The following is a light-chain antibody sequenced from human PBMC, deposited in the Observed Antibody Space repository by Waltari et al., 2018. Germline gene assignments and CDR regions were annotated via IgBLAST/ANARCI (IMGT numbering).Light chain of an antibody. CDR3: QQYYNRQET. Sequence: EIVMTQSPATLSVSPGERATLSCRAGQLVSSNLAWYQQKPGQAPRLPIYGASTRATGIPARFSGSGSGTEFTLTISSLQSEDCAVYYCQQYYNRQETFGQGTKVEIK. CDR2: GAS. CDR1: QLVSSN. J-gene: IGKJ1*01. V-gene: IGKV3-15*01.